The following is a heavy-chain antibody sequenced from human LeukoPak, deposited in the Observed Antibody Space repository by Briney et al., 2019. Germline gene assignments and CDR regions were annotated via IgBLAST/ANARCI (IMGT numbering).Heavy chain of an antibody. Sequence: GRSLRLSCAASGFTFSSYWMHWVRQAPGKGLVWVSRINSDGSSTSYADSVKGRFTISRDNSKNTLYLQMNSLRAEDTAVYYCAGEGLLDDAFDIWGQGTMVTVSS. V-gene: IGHV3-74*01. CDR3: AGEGLLDDAFDI. J-gene: IGHJ3*02. D-gene: IGHD3-10*01. CDR2: INSDGSST. CDR1: GFTFSSYW.